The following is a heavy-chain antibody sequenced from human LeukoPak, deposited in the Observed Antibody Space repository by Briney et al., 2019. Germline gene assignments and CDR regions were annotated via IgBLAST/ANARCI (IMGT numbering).Heavy chain of an antibody. J-gene: IGHJ6*03. CDR1: GFTFSSSW. V-gene: IGHV3-7*01. CDR2: IKQDGSEQ. Sequence: GGSLRLSCSASGFTFSSSWMTWVRQAPGKGLEWVANIKQDGSEQYTADSLKGRFTISGDNDKKLVFLQMNSLRVDDTAVYYCARVGPSYYYYYMDAWGNGTTVIVSS. CDR3: ARVGPSYYYYYMDA.